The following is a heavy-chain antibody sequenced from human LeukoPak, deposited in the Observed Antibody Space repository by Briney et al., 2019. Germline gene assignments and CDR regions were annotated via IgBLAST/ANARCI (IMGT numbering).Heavy chain of an antibody. Sequence: SGGSLRLSCAASGFTFKNYAMSWVRQAPGKGLEWVSSIDGSGDNRYYADSVKGRFTISRDNSKNTLYLQMNSLRAEDTAVYYCAKDPEYCSSTSCYHSTGDYWGQGTLVTVSS. V-gene: IGHV3-23*01. CDR1: GFTFKNYA. J-gene: IGHJ4*02. D-gene: IGHD2-2*01. CDR2: IDGSGDNR. CDR3: AKDPEYCSSTSCYHSTGDY.